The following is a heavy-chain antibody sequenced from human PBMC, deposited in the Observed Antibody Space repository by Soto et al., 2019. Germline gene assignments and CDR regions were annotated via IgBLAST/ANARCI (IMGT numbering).Heavy chain of an antibody. J-gene: IGHJ4*02. CDR2: ISAYNGNT. D-gene: IGHD4-17*01. CDR1: GYTFTSYG. Sequence: QVQLVQSGAEVKKPGASVKVSCKASGYTFTSYGISWVRQAPGQGLEWMGWISAYNGNTNYAQKLTGRXTXTXHTATSTAYMELRSLRSDDTAVYYCASDECGDPGVYWGQGTLVTVSS. CDR3: ASDECGDPGVY. V-gene: IGHV1-18*01.